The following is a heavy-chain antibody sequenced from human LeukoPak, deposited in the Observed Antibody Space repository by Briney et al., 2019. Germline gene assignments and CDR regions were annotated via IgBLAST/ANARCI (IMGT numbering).Heavy chain of an antibody. V-gene: IGHV4-61*02. Sequence: KTSETLSLTCTVSGGSISSGSYYWSWIRQPAGKGLEWIGRIYTSGSTNYNPSLKSRVTISVDTSKNQFSLKLTSVTAADTAVYYCARRTSNPVGAIDYWGQGTLVTVSS. CDR1: GGSISSGSYY. CDR3: ARRTSNPVGAIDY. J-gene: IGHJ4*02. CDR2: IYTSGST. D-gene: IGHD1-26*01.